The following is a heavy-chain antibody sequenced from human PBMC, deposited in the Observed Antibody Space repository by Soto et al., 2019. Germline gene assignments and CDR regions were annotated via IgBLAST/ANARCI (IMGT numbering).Heavy chain of an antibody. CDR3: AKEGGYSYGETYYYYGMDV. J-gene: IGHJ6*02. CDR2: ISYDGSNK. D-gene: IGHD5-18*01. CDR1: GFTFSSYG. V-gene: IGHV3-30*18. Sequence: GGSLRLSCAASGFTFSSYGMHWVRQAPGKGLEWVAVISYDGSNKYYADSVKGRFTISRDNSKNTLYLQMNSLRAEDTAVYYCAKEGGYSYGETYYYYGMDVWGQGTTVTVSS.